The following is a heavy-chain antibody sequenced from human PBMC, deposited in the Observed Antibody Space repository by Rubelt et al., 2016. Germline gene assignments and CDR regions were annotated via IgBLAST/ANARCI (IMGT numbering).Heavy chain of an antibody. CDR2: IYYSGST. Sequence: QLQLQESGPGLVKPSETLSLTCTVSGGSISSSSYYWGWLRQPPGKGLEWIGSIYYSGSTYYNPSRRCRGTIAVETSRNQCSRKLRSVTAADTAVDYVANSVVVPAAMPGPWGQGTLVTVSS. J-gene: IGHJ5*02. V-gene: IGHV4-39*01. CDR3: ANSVVVPAAMPGP. CDR1: GGSISSSSYY. D-gene: IGHD2-2*01.